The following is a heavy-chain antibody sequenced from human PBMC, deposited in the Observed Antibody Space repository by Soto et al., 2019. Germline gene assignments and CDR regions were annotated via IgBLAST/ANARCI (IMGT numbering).Heavy chain of an antibody. V-gene: IGHV1-18*01. CDR1: GYTFSSYG. Sequence: ASVKVSCKASGYTFSSYGINWVRQAPGQGLEWLGWVSPYDGYTDYAQILQGRVSMTTDTSTKTAYMEVRSLRSDDTAVYYCARGGYYDSSGSRNYFYYGMNVWGQGTTVTVSS. CDR2: VSPYDGYT. D-gene: IGHD3-22*01. J-gene: IGHJ6*01. CDR3: ARGGYYDSSGSRNYFYYGMNV.